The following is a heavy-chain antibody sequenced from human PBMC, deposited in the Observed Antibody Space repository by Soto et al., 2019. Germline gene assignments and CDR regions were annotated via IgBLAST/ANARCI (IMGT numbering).Heavy chain of an antibody. J-gene: IGHJ4*02. V-gene: IGHV1-18*01. CDR2: ISAYNGNT. D-gene: IGHD1-26*01. Sequence: ASVKVSCKASGYTFTSYGISWVRQAPGQGLEWMGWISAYNGNTNYAQKLQGRVTMTTDTSTSTAYMELSSLTFDYTAVYYCARESLGNEYYFDYWGQGTLVTVSS. CDR3: ARESLGNEYYFDY. CDR1: GYTFTSYG.